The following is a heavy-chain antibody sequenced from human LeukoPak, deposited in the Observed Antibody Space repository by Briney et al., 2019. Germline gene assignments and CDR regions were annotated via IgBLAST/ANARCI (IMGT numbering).Heavy chain of an antibody. CDR1: GFTFSSYW. Sequence: GGSLRLSCAASGFTFSSYWMSWVRQAPGKGLEWVANIKQDGSEKYYVDSVKGRFTISRDNAKNSLYLQMNSLRAEDTAVYYCARGSLRFLEWFSVWGKGTTVTVSS. CDR2: IKQDGSEK. CDR3: ARGSLRFLEWFSV. V-gene: IGHV3-7*01. D-gene: IGHD3-3*01. J-gene: IGHJ6*04.